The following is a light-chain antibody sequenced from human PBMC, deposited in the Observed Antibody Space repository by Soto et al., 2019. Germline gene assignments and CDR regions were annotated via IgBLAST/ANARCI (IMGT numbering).Light chain of an antibody. CDR3: QQYNNYWT. CDR2: DAS. CDR1: QNIRSS. V-gene: IGKV1-5*01. Sequence: MTHSPASLSASPCESVTLSCRASQNIRSSLAWYQQRPGQAPRLLIYDASSLESGVPSRFSGSGSATEFTLTISSLQPDDFATYYCQQYNNYWTFGQGPRWIS. J-gene: IGKJ1*01.